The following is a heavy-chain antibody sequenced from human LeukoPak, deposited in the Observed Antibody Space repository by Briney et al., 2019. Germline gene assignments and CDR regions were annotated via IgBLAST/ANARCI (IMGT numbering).Heavy chain of an antibody. V-gene: IGHV4-4*07. CDR2: IYTSGST. Sequence: SETLSLTCTVSGGSISSYYWSRIRQPAGKGLEWIGRIYTSGSTNYNPSLKSRVTMSVDTSKNQFSLKLSSVTAADTAVYYCARMIIAAAGTTATYFDYWGQGTLVTVSS. CDR1: GGSISSYY. CDR3: ARMIIAAAGTTATYFDY. J-gene: IGHJ4*02. D-gene: IGHD6-13*01.